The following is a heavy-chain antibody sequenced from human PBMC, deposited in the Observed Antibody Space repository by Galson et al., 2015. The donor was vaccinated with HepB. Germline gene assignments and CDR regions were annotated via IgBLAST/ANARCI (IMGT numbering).Heavy chain of an antibody. Sequence: SLRLSCAASGFTFSSYGMHWVRQAPGKGLEWVAVIWYDGSNKYYADSVKGRFTISRDNSKNTLYLQMNSLRAEDTAVYYCARDFGVYCSSTSCSNYYYYGMDVWGQGTTVTVSS. CDR3: ARDFGVYCSSTSCSNYYYYGMDV. CDR2: IWYDGSNK. V-gene: IGHV3-33*01. J-gene: IGHJ6*02. CDR1: GFTFSSYG. D-gene: IGHD2-2*01.